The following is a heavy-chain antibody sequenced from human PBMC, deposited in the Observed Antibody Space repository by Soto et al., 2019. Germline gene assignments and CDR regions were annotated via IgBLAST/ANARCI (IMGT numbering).Heavy chain of an antibody. Sequence: QVQLVESGGGVVQPGRSLRLSCAASGFTFSSYGMHWVRQAPGKGLEWVAVISYEGSYKYYADSMKGRVTISRDNSKNTLYVQTHSLRAEDTAVYYCAKEGSVVATTPDFDYWGQGTLVTVSS. D-gene: IGHD5-12*01. V-gene: IGHV3-30*18. CDR3: AKEGSVVATTPDFDY. CDR2: ISYEGSYK. CDR1: GFTFSSYG. J-gene: IGHJ4*02.